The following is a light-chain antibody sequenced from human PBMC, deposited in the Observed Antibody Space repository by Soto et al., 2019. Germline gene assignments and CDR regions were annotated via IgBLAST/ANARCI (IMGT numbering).Light chain of an antibody. V-gene: IGLV1-40*01. CDR2: GNN. J-gene: IGLJ3*02. CDR3: SSYTDSSTWV. Sequence: QSVLTQPPSVSGAPGQRVTISCTGSSSNIGAGYDVHWYQQLPGTAPKLLIYGNNNRPSGVPDRFSGSKSGNTASLTISGLQAEDEADYYCSSYTDSSTWVFGGGTKLTVL. CDR1: SSNIGAGYD.